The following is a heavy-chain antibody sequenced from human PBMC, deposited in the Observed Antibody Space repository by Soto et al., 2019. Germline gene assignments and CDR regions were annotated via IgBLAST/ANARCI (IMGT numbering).Heavy chain of an antibody. CDR3: ARDRALEWLGNLYNWFDP. V-gene: IGHV1-18*01. Sequence: ASVKVSCKASGYTFTSYGISWVRQAPGQGLEWMGWIGAYNGNTNYAQKLQGRVTMTTDTSTSTAYMELRSLRSDDTAVYYCARDRALEWLGNLYNWFDPWGQGXLVTVYS. CDR1: GYTFTSYG. CDR2: IGAYNGNT. D-gene: IGHD3-3*01. J-gene: IGHJ5*02.